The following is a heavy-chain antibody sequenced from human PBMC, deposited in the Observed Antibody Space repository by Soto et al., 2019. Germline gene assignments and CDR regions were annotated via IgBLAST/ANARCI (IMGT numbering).Heavy chain of an antibody. CDR3: ATPRAGSSSWYDY. V-gene: IGHV3-30-3*01. CDR2: ISYDGSNK. Sequence: GGSLRLSCAASGFTFSSYAMHWVRQAPGKGLEWVAVISYDGSNKYYADSVKGRFTISRDNSKNTLYLQMNSLRAEDTAVYYCATPRAGSSSWYDYWGQGTLVTVSS. D-gene: IGHD6-13*01. CDR1: GFTFSSYA. J-gene: IGHJ4*02.